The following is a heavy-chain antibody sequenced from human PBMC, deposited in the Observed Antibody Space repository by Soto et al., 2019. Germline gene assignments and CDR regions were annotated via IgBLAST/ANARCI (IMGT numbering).Heavy chain of an antibody. CDR2: INHSGST. Sequence: SETLSLTCAVYGGFFSGYYWSWIRQPPGKGLEWIGEINHSGSTNYNPSLKSRITITVDTSKNQFSLKLSSVTAADTAVYYCARGITIFGVGLRPKKPFDYWGQGTLVTVSS. CDR1: GGFFSGYY. J-gene: IGHJ4*02. D-gene: IGHD3-3*01. V-gene: IGHV4-34*01. CDR3: ARGITIFGVGLRPKKPFDY.